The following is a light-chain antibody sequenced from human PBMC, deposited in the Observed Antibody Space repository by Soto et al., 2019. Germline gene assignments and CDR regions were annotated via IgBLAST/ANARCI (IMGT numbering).Light chain of an antibody. CDR1: SSDVGAYNY. V-gene: IGLV2-14*01. CDR2: EVS. Sequence: ALTQPASVSGSPGQSITISCTGTSSDVGAYNYVSWYQQHPGKAPKLMIYEVSNRPSGVSDRFSGSRSGNTASLTISGLQAEDESDYYCSSYTSSSTWVFGGGTKLTVL. CDR3: SSYTSSSTWV. J-gene: IGLJ3*02.